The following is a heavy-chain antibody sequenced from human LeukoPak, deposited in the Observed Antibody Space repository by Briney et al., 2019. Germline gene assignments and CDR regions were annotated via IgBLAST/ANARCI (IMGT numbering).Heavy chain of an antibody. D-gene: IGHD3-10*02. CDR1: GFTFSSYA. CDR2: ISGSGGST. CDR3: ANTRPVASMFD. Sequence: GGSLRLSCAASGFTFSSYAMSWVRQAPGKGLEWVSAISGSGGSTYYADPVKGRFTISRDNSKNTLYLQMNSLRAEDTAVYYCANTRPVASMFDWGQGTLVTVSS. J-gene: IGHJ4*02. V-gene: IGHV3-23*01.